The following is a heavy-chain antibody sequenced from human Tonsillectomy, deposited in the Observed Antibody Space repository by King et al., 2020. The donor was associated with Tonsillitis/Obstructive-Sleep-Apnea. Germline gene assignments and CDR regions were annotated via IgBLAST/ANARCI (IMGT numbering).Heavy chain of an antibody. CDR3: AKLTARVGVVYYYYGMDV. J-gene: IGHJ6*02. V-gene: IGHV3-30*18. D-gene: IGHD3-3*01. CDR2: ISYDGSNK. Sequence: QLVQSGGGVVQPGRSLRLSCAASGFTFSSYGMHWVRQAPGKGLEWVAVISYDGSNKYYADSVKGRFTISRDNSKNTLYLQMNSLRAEDTAGYYYAKLTARVGVVYYYYGMDVWGQGTTVTVSS. CDR1: GFTFSSYG.